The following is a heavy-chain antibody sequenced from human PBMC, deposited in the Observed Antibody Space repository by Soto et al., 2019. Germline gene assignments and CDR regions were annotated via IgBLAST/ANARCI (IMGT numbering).Heavy chain of an antibody. J-gene: IGHJ3*02. V-gene: IGHV1-69*13. CDR1: GGTFSSYA. D-gene: IGHD1-26*01. CDR2: IIPIFGTA. Sequence: GASVKVSCKASGGTFSSYAISWVRQAPGQGLEWMGGIIPIFGTANYAQKFQGRVTITADESTSTAYMELSSLRSEDTAVYYCASHLYPRQPYRLDIWGQGTMVTVSS. CDR3: ASHLYPRQPYRLDI.